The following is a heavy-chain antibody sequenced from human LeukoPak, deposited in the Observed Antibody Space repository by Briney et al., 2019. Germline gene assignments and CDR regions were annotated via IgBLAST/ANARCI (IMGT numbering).Heavy chain of an antibody. J-gene: IGHJ4*02. V-gene: IGHV3-30-3*01. D-gene: IGHD1-26*01. Sequence: PGRSLRLSCAASGFTFSSYAMHWVRQAPGKGLEWVAVISYDGSNKYYANSVKGRFTISRDNSKNTLYLQMNSLRAEDTAVYYCAREPGSGDPLILTGYWGQGTLVTVSS. CDR1: GFTFSSYA. CDR3: AREPGSGDPLILTGY. CDR2: ISYDGSNK.